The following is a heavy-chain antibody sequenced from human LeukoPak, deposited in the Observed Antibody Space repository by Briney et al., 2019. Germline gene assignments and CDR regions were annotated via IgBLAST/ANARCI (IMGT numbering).Heavy chain of an antibody. V-gene: IGHV3-21*01. CDR3: ARGQVGATSGFDY. CDR1: GFTFSSYS. CDR2: ISSSSSYI. Sequence: GGSLRLSCAASGFTFSSYSMNWVRQAPGKGLEWVSSISSSSSYIYYADSVKGRSTISRDNAKNSLYLQMNSLRAEDTAVYYCARGQVGATSGFDYWGQGTLVTVSS. J-gene: IGHJ4*02. D-gene: IGHD1-26*01.